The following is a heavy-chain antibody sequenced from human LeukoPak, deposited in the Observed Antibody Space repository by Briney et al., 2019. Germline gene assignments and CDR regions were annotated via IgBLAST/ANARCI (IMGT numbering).Heavy chain of an antibody. CDR2: IYYSGST. CDR1: GGSISSSSYY. D-gene: IGHD1-14*01. Sequence: SETLSLTCTVSGGSISSSSYYWGWIRQPPGKGLEWIGSIYYSGSTYYNPSLKSRVTISVDTSKNQFSLKLSSVTAADTAVYYCATNTGPVRRFDYWGQGTLATVSS. CDR3: ATNTGPVRRFDY. J-gene: IGHJ4*02. V-gene: IGHV4-39*01.